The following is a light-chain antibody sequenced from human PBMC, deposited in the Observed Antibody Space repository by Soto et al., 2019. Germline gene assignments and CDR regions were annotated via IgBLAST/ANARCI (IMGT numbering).Light chain of an antibody. V-gene: IGLV1-40*01. Sequence: QAVVTQPPSVSGAPGQRVTISCTGSSSNIGAGFDVHWYQHLPGTAPKLLIYGNTNRPSGVPDRFSGSKSGTSASLAITGLQADDEADYYCQSFDSTLTGDVVFGGGTKLTVL. CDR1: SSNIGAGFD. CDR3: QSFDSTLTGDVV. J-gene: IGLJ2*01. CDR2: GNT.